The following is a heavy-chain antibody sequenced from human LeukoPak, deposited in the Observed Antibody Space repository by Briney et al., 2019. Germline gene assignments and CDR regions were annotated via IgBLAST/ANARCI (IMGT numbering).Heavy chain of an antibody. Sequence: GGSLRLSCAASGFTVSSYYMSWVRQAPGKGLEWVSVIYSGGSTYYADSVKGRFTISRDNSKNTLYLQMNSLRAEDTAVYYCARGKSGYSYGYWGQGTLVTVSS. CDR3: ARGKSGYSYGY. D-gene: IGHD5-18*01. CDR2: IYSGGST. J-gene: IGHJ4*02. CDR1: GFTVSSYY. V-gene: IGHV3-66*02.